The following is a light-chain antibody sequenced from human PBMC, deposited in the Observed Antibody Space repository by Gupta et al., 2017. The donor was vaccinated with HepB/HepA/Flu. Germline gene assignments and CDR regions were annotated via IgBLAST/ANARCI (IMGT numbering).Light chain of an antibody. V-gene: IGKV3-20*01. Sequence: EIVLTQSPGTLSLSPGERATLSCRASQSVTNSYLAWYQQKPGQAPRLLIYDASSRATGIPDRFSGSGSGTDFTLTISRLEPEEFAVYYCQQYVTSPRTVGQGTKVEIK. CDR1: QSVTNSY. CDR3: QQYVTSPRT. J-gene: IGKJ1*01. CDR2: DAS.